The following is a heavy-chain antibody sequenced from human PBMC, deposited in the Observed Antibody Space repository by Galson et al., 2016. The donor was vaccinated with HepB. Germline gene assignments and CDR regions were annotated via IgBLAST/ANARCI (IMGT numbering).Heavy chain of an antibody. J-gene: IGHJ4*02. CDR3: AENGDSGDWN. CDR1: NASTSSAGHY. CDR2: VYYSGRT. D-gene: IGHD4-17*01. V-gene: IGHV4-31*03. Sequence: TLSLTCSVSNASTSSAGHYWNWIRQQPGKGLEWIGYVYYSGRTYYNPSLQSRLTISIDKSKNQFSLKLTSVTAADTAVYFCAENGDSGDWNWGQGTLISVSS.